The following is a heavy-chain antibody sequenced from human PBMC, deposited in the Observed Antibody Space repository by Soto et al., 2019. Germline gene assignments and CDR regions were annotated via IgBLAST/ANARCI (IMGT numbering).Heavy chain of an antibody. D-gene: IGHD1-26*01. CDR1: GFTFSGLG. CDR3: ARDGVGHTTFFGYFDC. J-gene: IGHJ4*02. V-gene: IGHV3-33*01. CDR2: IRYDGSNI. Sequence: QVQLVESGGGVVQPGRSLRLSCEASGFTFSGLGMHWVRQAPVKGLEWVAVIRYDGSNIYYADAVKGRFTISRDNSNDTLYLQMNGLRADDTAAYYFARDGVGHTTFFGYFDCWGQGALVAVSS.